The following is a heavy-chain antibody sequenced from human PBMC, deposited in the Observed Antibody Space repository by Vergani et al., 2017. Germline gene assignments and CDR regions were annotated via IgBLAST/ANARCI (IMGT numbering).Heavy chain of an antibody. CDR3: ARDNCYNGGDIDY. Sequence: QVQLQESGPGLVKPSETLSLTCTVSGGSICSYYWSWIRQPPGKGLEWIGYIYYSGSTYYNPSLKSRVTISVDTSKNQFSLKLSSVTAADTAVYYCARDNCYNGGDIDYWGQGTLVTVSS. D-gene: IGHD5-24*01. CDR2: IYYSGST. CDR1: GGSICSYY. V-gene: IGHV4-59*12. J-gene: IGHJ4*02.